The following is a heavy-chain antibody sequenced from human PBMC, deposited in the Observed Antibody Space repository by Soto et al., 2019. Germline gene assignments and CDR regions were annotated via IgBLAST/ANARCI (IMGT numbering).Heavy chain of an antibody. CDR3: ARDVAAAGKTPYYYYGMDV. CDR1: GGSFSSNNHY. CDR2: IYYGGTT. J-gene: IGHJ6*02. Sequence: SETLSLTCTVSGGSFSSNNHYWVWIRQPPGKGLEWIGSIYYGGTTYYNPSLKSRVTISVDTSKNEFSLKMDSVTVADTAVYYCARDVAAAGKTPYYYYGMDVWGQGTTVTVS. D-gene: IGHD6-13*01. V-gene: IGHV4-39*02.